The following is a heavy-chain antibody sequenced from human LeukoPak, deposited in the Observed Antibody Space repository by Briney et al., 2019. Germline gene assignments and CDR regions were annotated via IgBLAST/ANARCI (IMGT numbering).Heavy chain of an antibody. V-gene: IGHV3-15*01. CDR3: TTDPSSSYSSGWYNWFDP. J-gene: IGHJ5*02. CDR1: GFTFSNAW. CDR2: IKSKTDGGTT. Sequence: PGGSLRLSCAASGFTFSNAWMSWVRQAPGKGLEWVGRIKSKTDGGTTDYAAPVKGRFTISRDDSKNTLYLQMNSLKTEDTAVYYCTTDPSSSYSSGWYNWFDPWGQGTLVTVSS. D-gene: IGHD6-19*01.